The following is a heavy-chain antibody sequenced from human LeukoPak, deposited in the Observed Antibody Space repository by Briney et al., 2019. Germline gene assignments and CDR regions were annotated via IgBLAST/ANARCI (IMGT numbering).Heavy chain of an antibody. Sequence: GGSLRLSCAASGFTFSGFAIQWVPQASGKGRKWGGSIRSKAKSYATSSAASVKGRFTISRDDSKNTAYLQMSSLKTEDTAVYYCTSDCGVLFDYWGQGTLVTVSS. D-gene: IGHD4-17*01. CDR3: TSDCGVLFDY. CDR1: GFTFSGFA. CDR2: IRSKAKSYAT. V-gene: IGHV3-73*01. J-gene: IGHJ4*02.